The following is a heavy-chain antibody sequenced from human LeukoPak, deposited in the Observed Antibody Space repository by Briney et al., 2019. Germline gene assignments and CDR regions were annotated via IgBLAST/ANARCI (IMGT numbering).Heavy chain of an antibody. CDR3: AKGVWAPRFDS. J-gene: IGHJ5*01. CDR1: GASFSYDY. CDR2: INHSGSI. Sequence: SETLSLTCAFYGASFSYDYWSWIRQAPGKGLEWIGEINHSGSITYNPSLKSRVTISAEKSKSQFSLRLTSVTAADTAVYYCAKGVWAPRFDSWGQGTLVTVSS. D-gene: IGHD7-27*01. V-gene: IGHV4-34*01.